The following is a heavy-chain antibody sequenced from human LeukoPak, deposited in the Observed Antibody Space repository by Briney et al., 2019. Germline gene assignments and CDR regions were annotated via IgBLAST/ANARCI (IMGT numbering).Heavy chain of an antibody. CDR3: ARAVYSSSALDY. Sequence: SETLSLTCTVSGGSISSYYWSWIRQPPGKGLEWIGYNYYSGITNYNPSLKSRVTIPVDTSKNQFSLKLSSATAADTAVYYCARAVYSSSALDYWGQGTLVTVSS. CDR1: GGSISSYY. J-gene: IGHJ4*02. V-gene: IGHV4-59*01. D-gene: IGHD6-13*01. CDR2: NYYSGIT.